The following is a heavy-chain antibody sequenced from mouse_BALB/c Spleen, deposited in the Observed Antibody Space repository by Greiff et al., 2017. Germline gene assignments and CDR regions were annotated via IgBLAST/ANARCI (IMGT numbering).Heavy chain of an antibody. J-gene: IGHJ4*01. D-gene: IGHD2-14*01. Sequence: QVQLQQSGAELAKPGASVKMSCKASGYTFTSYWMHWVKQRPGQGLEWIGYINPSTGYTEYNQKFKDKATLTADKSSSTAYMQLSSLTSEDSAVYYCARAYYRYNYYAMDYWGQGTSVTVSS. V-gene: IGHV1-7*01. CDR3: ARAYYRYNYYAMDY. CDR2: INPSTGYT. CDR1: GYTFTSYW.